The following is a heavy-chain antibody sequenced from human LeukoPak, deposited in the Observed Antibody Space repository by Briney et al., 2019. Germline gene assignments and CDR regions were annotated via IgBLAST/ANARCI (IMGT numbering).Heavy chain of an antibody. D-gene: IGHD5-12*01. CDR3: VKKGVVAPTGDYYFDF. CDR1: GFTFSSYS. V-gene: IGHV3-48*02. J-gene: IGHJ4*02. CDR2: ISSSSSTI. Sequence: PGGSLRLSCAGSGFTFSSYSMNWVRQAPGKGLEWVSYISSSSSTIYYADSVKGRFTISRDNAKNSLYVQMNSLRDEDTAVYYCVKKGVVAPTGDYYFDFWGQGTLVTVSS.